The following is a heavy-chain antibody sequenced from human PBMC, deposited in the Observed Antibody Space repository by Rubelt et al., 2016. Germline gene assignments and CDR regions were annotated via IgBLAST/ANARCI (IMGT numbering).Heavy chain of an antibody. Sequence: GGGLVQPGGSLRLSCAASGFTFSTYAMTWVRQAPGKGLEWVSGLSGSGDTTYYADSVKGRFTISRDNSKNILYLQMNSLRAEDTAVYFCAKGGLSYSTALDSWGQGTLVTVSS. CDR1: GFTFSTYA. D-gene: IGHD6-13*01. CDR3: AKGGLSYSTALDS. J-gene: IGHJ5*01. V-gene: IGHV3-23*01. CDR2: LSGSGDTT.